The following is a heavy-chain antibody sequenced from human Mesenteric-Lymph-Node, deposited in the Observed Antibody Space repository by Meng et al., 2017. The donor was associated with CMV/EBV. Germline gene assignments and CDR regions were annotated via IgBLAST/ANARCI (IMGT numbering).Heavy chain of an antibody. CDR3: ARRDSYDSSGYNWFDP. Sequence: ASVKVSCKASGYTFTSYYMHWLRQAPGQGLEWMGIINPRGGSTSYAQKFQGRVTMTRDTSTSTVYMELSSLRSEDTAVYYCARRDSYDSSGYNWFDPWGQGTLVTVSS. CDR1: GYTFTSYY. J-gene: IGHJ5*02. CDR2: INPRGGST. D-gene: IGHD3-22*01. V-gene: IGHV1-46*01.